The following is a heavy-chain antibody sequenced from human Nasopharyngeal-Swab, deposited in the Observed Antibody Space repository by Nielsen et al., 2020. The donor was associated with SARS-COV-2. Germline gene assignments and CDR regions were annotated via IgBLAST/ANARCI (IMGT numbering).Heavy chain of an antibody. J-gene: IGHJ4*02. CDR3: ARGGYSSGWVVY. Sequence: GSLRLSCTVSGYSISSGYYWGWIRQPPGKGLEWIGSIYNSGSTYYNPSLKSRVTISVDTSKNQFSLKLSSVTAADTAVYYCARGGYSSGWVVYWGQGTLVTVSS. D-gene: IGHD6-19*01. CDR2: IYNSGST. V-gene: IGHV4-38-2*02. CDR1: GYSISSGYY.